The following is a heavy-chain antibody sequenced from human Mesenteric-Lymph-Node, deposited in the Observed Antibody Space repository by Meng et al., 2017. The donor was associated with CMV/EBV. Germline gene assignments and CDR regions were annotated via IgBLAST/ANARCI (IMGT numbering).Heavy chain of an antibody. D-gene: IGHD3-10*01. CDR2: ITGSGSTM. Sequence: GESLKISCAASRFIFSGYNMNWVRQAPGKGLEWVSYITGSGSTMFYADSVKGRFTISRDNSKNTLYLQMNSLRAEDTAVYYCARARGAYYYYGMDVWGQGTTVTVSS. CDR3: ARARGAYYYYGMDV. V-gene: IGHV3-48*01. CDR1: RFIFSGYN. J-gene: IGHJ6*02.